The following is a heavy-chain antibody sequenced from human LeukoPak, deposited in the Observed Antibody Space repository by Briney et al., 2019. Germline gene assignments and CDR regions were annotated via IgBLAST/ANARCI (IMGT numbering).Heavy chain of an antibody. D-gene: IGHD1/OR15-1a*01. CDR2: INHSGST. Sequence: SSETLSLTCAVYGGSFSGYYWSWIRQPPGKGLEWIGEINHSGSTNYNPSLKSRVTISVDTSKNQFSLKLSSVTAADTAVYYCATLITATKPRVIHYYGMDVWGQGTTVTVSS. J-gene: IGHJ6*02. CDR3: ATLITATKPRVIHYYGMDV. CDR1: GGSFSGYY. V-gene: IGHV4-34*01.